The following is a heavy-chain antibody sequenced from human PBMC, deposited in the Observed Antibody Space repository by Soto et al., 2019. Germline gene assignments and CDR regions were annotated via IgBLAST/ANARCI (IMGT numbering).Heavy chain of an antibody. Sequence: QVRLVESGGGVVQPGRSLRLSCTASGFSFSSYAMYWFRQPPGKGLEWVAVISHDGINKHYADSVKGRVTVSRDNSNHSRYLQLNSLRGEDTAMYYCARDMYSSDYFVKWFEPWGQGTLVTVSS. CDR1: GFSFSSYA. D-gene: IGHD6-19*01. CDR2: ISHDGINK. CDR3: ARDMYSSDYFVKWFEP. V-gene: IGHV3-30-3*01. J-gene: IGHJ5*02.